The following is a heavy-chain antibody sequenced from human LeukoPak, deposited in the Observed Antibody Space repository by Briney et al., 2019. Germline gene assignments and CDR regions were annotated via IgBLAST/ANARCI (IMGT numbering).Heavy chain of an antibody. CDR1: GGSISTNNW. J-gene: IGHJ3*02. CDR2: IHHSGST. CDR3: ARAPLSGTYYTDAFDI. V-gene: IGHV4-4*02. Sequence: SSETLSLTCAVSGGSISTNNWWTWVRQPPGEVLEWIGEIHHSGSTDYNPSLKSRVTISPDKSKNQFSLTLTSVTAADTAVYFCARAPLSGTYYTDAFDIWGQGTMVTVSS. D-gene: IGHD1-26*01.